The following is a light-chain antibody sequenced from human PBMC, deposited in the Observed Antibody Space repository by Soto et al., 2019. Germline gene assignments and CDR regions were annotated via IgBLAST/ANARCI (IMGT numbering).Light chain of an antibody. Sequence: EIVLTQSPGPLSLSPGERAALSCRASQSVSSSYLAWYQQKPGQAPTLLIYGASNRATGIPARFSGSGSGTDFTLTISSLEPEDFAVYYCQQRSNWPRITFGQGTRLEIK. CDR2: GAS. J-gene: IGKJ5*01. CDR3: QQRSNWPRIT. CDR1: QSVSSSY. V-gene: IGKV3D-20*02.